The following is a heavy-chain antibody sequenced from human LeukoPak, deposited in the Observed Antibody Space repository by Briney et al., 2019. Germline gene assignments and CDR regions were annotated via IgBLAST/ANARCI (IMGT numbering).Heavy chain of an antibody. J-gene: IGHJ5*02. D-gene: IGHD5-12*01. V-gene: IGHV5-51*01. CDR2: IYPGDSDT. CDR3: ARRGDSGYDFVDWFDP. Sequence: GEPLKISCKGSGYNFTSYWNGWVRPMPGKGLEWIGMIYPGDSDTRYSPSFQGQVTISAVKSISTAYLQWSSLKASDTAMYYCARRGDSGYDFVDWFDPWGQGTLVTVSS. CDR1: GYNFTSYW.